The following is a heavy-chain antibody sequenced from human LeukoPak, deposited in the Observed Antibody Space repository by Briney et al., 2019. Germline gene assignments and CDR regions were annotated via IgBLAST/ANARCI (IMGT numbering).Heavy chain of an antibody. CDR3: ARDSGIVVVPTTAFDI. V-gene: IGHV1-69*04. CDR2: IIPIVGIA. J-gene: IGHJ3*02. D-gene: IGHD2-21*01. CDR1: GGTFSSYA. Sequence: SVKVSCKASGGTFSSYAISWVRQAPGQGLEWMGRIIPIVGIANYAQKFQGRVTITADKSTGTAYMELSSLRSEDTAVYYCARDSGIVVVPTTAFDIWGQGTKVTVSS.